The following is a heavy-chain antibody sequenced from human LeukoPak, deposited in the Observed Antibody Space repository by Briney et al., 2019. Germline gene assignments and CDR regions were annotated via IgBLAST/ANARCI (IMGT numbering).Heavy chain of an antibody. CDR2: IWYDGSNK. CDR1: GLTFSSYG. V-gene: IGHV3-33*08. CDR3: ARDSDTAMAPFDY. J-gene: IGHJ4*02. D-gene: IGHD5-18*01. Sequence: PGRSLRLSCAASGLTFSSYGMHWVRQAPGKGLEWVAVIWYDGSNKYYADSVKGRFTISRDNSKNTLYLQMNSLRAEDTAVYYCARDSDTAMAPFDYWGQGTLVTVSS.